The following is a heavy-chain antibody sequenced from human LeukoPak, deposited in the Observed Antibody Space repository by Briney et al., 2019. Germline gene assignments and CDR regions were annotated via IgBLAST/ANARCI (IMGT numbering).Heavy chain of an antibody. CDR3: ARVIRLEVGATDY. CDR1: GYTFTGYY. V-gene: IGHV1-2*02. D-gene: IGHD1-26*01. Sequence: ASVKVSCKASGYTFTGYYMHWARQAPGQGLEWMGWINPNSGGTNYAQKFQGRVTMTRDTSISTAYMELSRLRSDDTAVYYCARVIRLEVGATDYWGQGTLVTVSS. J-gene: IGHJ4*02. CDR2: INPNSGGT.